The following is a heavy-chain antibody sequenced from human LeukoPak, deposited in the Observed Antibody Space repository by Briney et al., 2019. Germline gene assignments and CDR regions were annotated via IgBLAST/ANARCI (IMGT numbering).Heavy chain of an antibody. V-gene: IGHV3-23*01. CDR2: ISPRGDIT. J-gene: IGHJ1*01. CDR1: GFGFRSHG. CDR3: AKDDDWGRFNH. D-gene: IGHD3-16*01. Sequence: QTGGTLRLCCAASGFGFRSHGMNWVRQAPGKGLEWVSGISPRGDITYYKDSVRGRFTISRDNFKNTVSLQLNSLRAEDTAMYYCAKDDDWGRFNHWGQGTLVTVSS.